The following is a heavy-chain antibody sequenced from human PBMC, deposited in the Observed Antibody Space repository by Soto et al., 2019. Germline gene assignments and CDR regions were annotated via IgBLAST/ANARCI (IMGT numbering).Heavy chain of an antibody. J-gene: IGHJ4*02. Sequence: EVQLLESGGGLVQPGGSLRLSCAASGFTFSSYAMSWVRQAPGKGLEWVSAISGSGGSTYYADSVKGRFTISRDNSKNPLYLQMNSLRVEDTAVYHCAKEDMAYCGGDCYWGFDYWGQGTLVTVST. CDR1: GFTFSSYA. D-gene: IGHD2-21*01. CDR3: AKEDMAYCGGDCYWGFDY. CDR2: ISGSGGST. V-gene: IGHV3-23*01.